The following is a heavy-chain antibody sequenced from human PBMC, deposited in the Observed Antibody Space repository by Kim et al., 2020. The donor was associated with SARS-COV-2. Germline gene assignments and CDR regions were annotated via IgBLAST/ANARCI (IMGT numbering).Heavy chain of an antibody. D-gene: IGHD3-22*01. Sequence: KFQGRVTMTRDTSTSTLYMELSSLRSEDTAVYYCARGSDTSGFYYVGFDYWGQGTLVIVSS. V-gene: IGHV1-46*01. CDR3: ARGSDTSGFYYVGFDY. J-gene: IGHJ4*02.